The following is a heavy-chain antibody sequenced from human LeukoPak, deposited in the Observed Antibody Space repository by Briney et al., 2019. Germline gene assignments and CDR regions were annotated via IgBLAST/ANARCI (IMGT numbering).Heavy chain of an antibody. J-gene: IGHJ4*02. V-gene: IGHV3-23*01. D-gene: IGHD2-8*01. CDR2: ISASGGTT. Sequence: GGSLRLSCAASGFTFINYGMTWVRQAPGKGLEWVAGISASGGTTYYADPVKGRFTISRDNSKNTLYLQMNSLRAEDTAVYYCAKDFGDCSNGVCYGKPFDYWGQGTLVTASS. CDR3: AKDFGDCSNGVCYGKPFDY. CDR1: GFTFINYG.